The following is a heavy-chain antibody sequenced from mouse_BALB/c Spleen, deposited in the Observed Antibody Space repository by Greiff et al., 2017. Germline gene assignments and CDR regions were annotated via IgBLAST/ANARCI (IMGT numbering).Heavy chain of an antibody. CDR3: ARWYYGYFAY. Sequence: VQLQQSGPELVKPGASVKIPCKASGYTFTDYNMDWVKQSHGKSLEWIGDINPNNGGTIYNQKFKGKATLTVDKSSSTAYMELRSLTSEDTAVYYCARWYYGYFAYWGQGTLVTVSA. J-gene: IGHJ3*01. D-gene: IGHD2-2*01. V-gene: IGHV1-18*01. CDR1: GYTFTDYN. CDR2: INPNNGGT.